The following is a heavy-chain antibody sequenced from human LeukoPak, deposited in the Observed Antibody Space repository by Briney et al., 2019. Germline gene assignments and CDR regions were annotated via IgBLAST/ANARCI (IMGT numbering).Heavy chain of an antibody. J-gene: IGHJ4*02. Sequence: PPQTLSLTCTVSGGSISSGGYYWSWLRQHPGTGLEWIGYIYYSGSTYYNPSLKSRVTISVDTSKNQFSLKLSSVTAADTAVYYCARAPDVVVPAAITGYYFDYWGQGTLVTVSS. CDR2: IYYSGST. CDR3: ARAPDVVVPAAITGYYFDY. CDR1: GGSISSGGYY. V-gene: IGHV4-31*03. D-gene: IGHD2-2*01.